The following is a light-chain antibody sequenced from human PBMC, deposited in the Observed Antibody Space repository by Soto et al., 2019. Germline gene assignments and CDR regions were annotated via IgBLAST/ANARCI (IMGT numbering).Light chain of an antibody. J-gene: IGKJ1*01. CDR1: QAIDSW. V-gene: IGKV1-12*01. Sequence: DIQMSQTPSSVSASVGDRDTITCRASQAIDSWLAWYQQKPGEAPKLLIFTGSLLHSGVPPRFSGSGSGTDFTLTISSLQPEDFATYYCQQTLSFPPTFGQGTNV. CDR3: QQTLSFPPT. CDR2: TGS.